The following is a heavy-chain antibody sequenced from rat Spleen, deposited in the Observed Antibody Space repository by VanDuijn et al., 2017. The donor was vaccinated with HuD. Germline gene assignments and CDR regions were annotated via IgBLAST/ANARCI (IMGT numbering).Heavy chain of an antibody. D-gene: IGHD1-2*01. CDR2: IWSGGST. CDR1: GFSLTSYG. V-gene: IGHV2S8*01. CDR3: ARDYSSSPFAY. J-gene: IGHJ3*01. Sequence: QVQLKESGPGLVQPSRTLSLTCTVSGFSLTSYGVSWVRQPPGKGLEWIAAIWSGGSTYYNSALKSRLSISRDTSKSQVLLKMNSLQTEDTAMYFCARDYSSSPFAYWGQGTLVTVSS.